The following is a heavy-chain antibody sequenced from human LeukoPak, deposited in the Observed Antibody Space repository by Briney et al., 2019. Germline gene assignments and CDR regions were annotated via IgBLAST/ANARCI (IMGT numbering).Heavy chain of an antibody. D-gene: IGHD1-14*01. J-gene: IGHJ2*01. Sequence: PGGSLRLSCAASGFTFSSYGMHWVRQAPGKGLEWVAFIRYDGSNKYYADSVKGRFTISRDNARNPLDPQMNSLRGEDTAVYYCARPEPSSGGYWYFDLWGRGTLVTVSS. CDR3: ARPEPSSGGYWYFDL. CDR2: IRYDGSNK. CDR1: GFTFSSYG. V-gene: IGHV3-30*02.